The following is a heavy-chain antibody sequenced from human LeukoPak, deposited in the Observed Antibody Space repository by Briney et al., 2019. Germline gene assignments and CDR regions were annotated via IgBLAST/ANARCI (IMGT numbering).Heavy chain of an antibody. V-gene: IGHV4-59*01. D-gene: IGHD3-9*01. Sequence: SETLSLTCTVSGGSISSYYWSWIRQPPGKGLEYIGYISYSGSTNYNPSLKSRVTISIGRSKNQFSLKLSSVTAADTAVYYCASVTTDYYSYFDYWGQGTQVTVSS. CDR1: GGSISSYY. J-gene: IGHJ4*02. CDR2: ISYSGST. CDR3: ASVTTDYYSYFDY.